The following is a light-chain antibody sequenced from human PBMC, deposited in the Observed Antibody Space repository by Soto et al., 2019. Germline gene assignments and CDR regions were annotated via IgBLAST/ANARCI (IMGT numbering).Light chain of an antibody. CDR2: RTS. V-gene: IGKV3-20*01. CDR3: QQFGLSPRFT. CDR1: QSVSSSY. J-gene: IGKJ3*01. Sequence: VLTQSPGILSLSPGERATLACWASQSVSSSYIAWYQQKPGQAPRLLIYRTSSRATSIPDRFSGSGSGTDFTLTISRLEPEDFAVCYCQQFGLSPRFTFGPGTKVDV.